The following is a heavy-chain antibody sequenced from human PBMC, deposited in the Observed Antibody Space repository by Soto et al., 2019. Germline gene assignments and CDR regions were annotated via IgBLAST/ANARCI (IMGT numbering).Heavy chain of an antibody. CDR1: GGTFSSYA. D-gene: IGHD1-7*01. Sequence: ASVKVSCKASGGTFSSYAISWVRQAPGQGLEWMGWIIPIFGTANYAQKFQGRVTITADESTSTAYMELSSLRSEDMAVYYCARDRTRAGTTFFYYYGMDVWGQGTTVTVSS. J-gene: IGHJ6*02. CDR3: ARDRTRAGTTFFYYYGMDV. CDR2: IIPIFGTA. V-gene: IGHV1-69*13.